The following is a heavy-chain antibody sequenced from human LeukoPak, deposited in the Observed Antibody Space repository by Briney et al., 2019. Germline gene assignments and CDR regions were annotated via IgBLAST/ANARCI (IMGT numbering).Heavy chain of an antibody. Sequence: SGPTLVKPTQTLNMTCTFSGFSLSTSGVGVGWIRQPPGKALEWLALIYWNDDKRYSPSLKSRLTISTDTSKNQVVLTMTNIDPVDTATYYCARSYSDYDYFNNWFDPCGQGTLVTVSS. CDR2: IYWNDDK. J-gene: IGHJ5*02. CDR1: GFSLSTSGVG. V-gene: IGHV2-5*01. D-gene: IGHD5-12*01. CDR3: ARSYSDYDYFNNWFDP.